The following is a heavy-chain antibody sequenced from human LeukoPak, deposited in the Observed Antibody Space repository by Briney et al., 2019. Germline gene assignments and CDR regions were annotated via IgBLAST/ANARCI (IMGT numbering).Heavy chain of an antibody. D-gene: IGHD3-10*01. CDR2: ISYDGSNK. Sequence: GGSLRLSCAASGFTFSNFAMHWVRQAPGKGLEWVAVISYDGSNKYYADSVKGRFTISRDNSKNTLYLQMNSLRAEDTAVYYCARDLITMVRGVIIPDAFDIWGQGTMVTVSS. V-gene: IGHV3-30-3*01. CDR1: GFTFSNFA. J-gene: IGHJ3*02. CDR3: ARDLITMVRGVIIPDAFDI.